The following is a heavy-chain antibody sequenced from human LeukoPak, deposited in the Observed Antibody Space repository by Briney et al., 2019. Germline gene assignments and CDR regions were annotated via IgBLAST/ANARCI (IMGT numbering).Heavy chain of an antibody. D-gene: IGHD2-15*01. CDR1: GFSLSTSGVG. V-gene: IGHV2-5*02. CDR3: ARSVVAATYFDY. J-gene: IGHJ4*02. CDR2: IYWDDDK. Sequence: ESVPTLVNPPQTITLTCTFSGFSLSTSGVGVGWIRQPPGKALEWLALIYWDDDKRCSPSLKSRLTITKDTSKNQVVLTMTNMDPVDTAIYYCARSVVAATYFDYWGQGTLVTVSS.